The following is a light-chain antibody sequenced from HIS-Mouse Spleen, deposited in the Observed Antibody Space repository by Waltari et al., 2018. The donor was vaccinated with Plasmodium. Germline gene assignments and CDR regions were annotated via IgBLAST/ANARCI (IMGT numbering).Light chain of an antibody. CDR3: YSTDSSGNHRV. J-gene: IGLJ3*02. CDR2: EDS. Sequence: SYELTQPPSVSVSPGQTARITCSGDALPKKYAYWYQQKSGQAPVLVIYEDSKRPSGSPERVSGSSSGTMATLTRSGAQVEDEADYYCYSTDSSGNHRVFGGGTKLTVL. CDR1: ALPKKY. V-gene: IGLV3-10*01.